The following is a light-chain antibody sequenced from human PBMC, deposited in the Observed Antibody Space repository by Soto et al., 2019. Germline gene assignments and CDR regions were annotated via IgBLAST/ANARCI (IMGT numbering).Light chain of an antibody. J-gene: IGLJ1*01. CDR1: SSDIGKNDL. CDR2: EAN. CDR3: CSSAGSAFYV. Sequence: QSVLTQPASVSGSPGQSITISCTGTSSDIGKNDLVSWYQHHPGKAPRHIIYEANKRPSGISDRFSGSKSTNTASLTISGLQADDEADYYSCSSAGSAFYVFATGTKLTVL. V-gene: IGLV2-23*01.